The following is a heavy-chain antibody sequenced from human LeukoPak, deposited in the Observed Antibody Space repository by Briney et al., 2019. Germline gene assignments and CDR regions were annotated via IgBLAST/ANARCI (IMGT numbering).Heavy chain of an antibody. CDR3: ARDKTDYGGFSGPDY. Sequence: PSETLSLTCTVSGGSISSGGYYWSWIRQPPGKGLEWIGYIYHSGSTYYNPSLKSRVTISVDRSKNQFSLKLSSVTAADTAVYYCARDKTDYGGFSGPDYWGQGTLVTVSS. J-gene: IGHJ4*02. CDR1: GGSISSGGYY. D-gene: IGHD4-23*01. V-gene: IGHV4-30-2*01. CDR2: IYHSGST.